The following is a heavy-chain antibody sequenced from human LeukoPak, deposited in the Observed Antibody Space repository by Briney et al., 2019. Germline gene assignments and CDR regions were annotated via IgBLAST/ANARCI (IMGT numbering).Heavy chain of an antibody. CDR2: ISGSGSNT. D-gene: IGHD3-3*01. J-gene: IGHJ4*02. Sequence: PGGSLRLSCAASGFTFISYAMSWVRQAPGKGLEWVSKISGSGSNTYYADSVKGRFTISRDNSKNTLYLQMNSLRADDTAVYYYATDRSYVTIFGVVPTANDYWGQGTLVTVSS. V-gene: IGHV3-23*01. CDR1: GFTFISYA. CDR3: ATDRSYVTIFGVVPTANDY.